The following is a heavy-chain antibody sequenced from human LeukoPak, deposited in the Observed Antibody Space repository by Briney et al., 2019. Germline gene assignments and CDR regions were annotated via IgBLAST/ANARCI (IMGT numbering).Heavy chain of an antibody. V-gene: IGHV3-30*02. CDR2: IRYDGGNN. D-gene: IGHD3-10*01. Sequence: GGSLRLSCAASGFTFSSYGMHWVRQDPGKGLEWVAFIRYDGGNNYYADYVNGRFTISRDNSKITLYLQMNSLRAEDTAVYYCATDYFGTHGRLSHLFWGQGTLVTVSS. CDR3: ATDYFGTHGRLSHLF. CDR1: GFTFSSYG. J-gene: IGHJ4*02.